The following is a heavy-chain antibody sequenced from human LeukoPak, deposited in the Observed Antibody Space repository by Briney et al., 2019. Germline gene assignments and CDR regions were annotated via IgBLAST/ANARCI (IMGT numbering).Heavy chain of an antibody. D-gene: IGHD6-13*01. CDR3: ARAPLRTYSSSLDY. V-gene: IGHV3-21*01. CDR1: GFTFSSYS. Sequence: GGSLRLSCAASGFTFSSYSMSWVRQAPGKGLEWVSSISSSSTYRYYAASVKGRFTISRDNAKNSLYLQMNSLRAEDTAVYYCARAPLRTYSSSLDYWGQGTLVTVSS. CDR2: ISSSSTYR. J-gene: IGHJ4*02.